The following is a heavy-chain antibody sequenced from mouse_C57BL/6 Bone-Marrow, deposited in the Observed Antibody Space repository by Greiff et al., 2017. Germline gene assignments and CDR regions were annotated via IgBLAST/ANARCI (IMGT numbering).Heavy chain of an antibody. CDR2: IYPRSGNT. CDR3: AISGGYPWYFDD. CDR1: GYTFTSYG. D-gene: IGHD1-1*02. Sequence: VKLMESGAELARPGASVKLSCKASGYTFTSYGISWVKQRTGQGLEWIGEIYPRSGNTYYNEKFKGKATLTAEKSSSTAYMELRSLTSEDSAVYFCAISGGYPWYFDDWGTGTTVTVSS. J-gene: IGHJ1*03. V-gene: IGHV1-81*01.